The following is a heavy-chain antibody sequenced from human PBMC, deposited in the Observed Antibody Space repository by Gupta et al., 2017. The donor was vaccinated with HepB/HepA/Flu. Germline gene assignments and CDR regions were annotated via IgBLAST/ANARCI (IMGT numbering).Heavy chain of an antibody. J-gene: IGHJ4*02. CDR2: IYWDDDK. Sequence: QITLKESGPTLVQPTQTLTLTCTFSGLSLSTSGVGVGWIRQPPGKALEWLALIYWDDDKRDSPALKSRLTINKDTSKKKGVLTMTKMDHVDTATYYCAYVVKWKLYFDDWGQGTLVTVSS. CDR1: GLSLSTSGVG. V-gene: IGHV2-5*02. CDR3: AYVVKWKLYFDD. D-gene: IGHD2-2*03.